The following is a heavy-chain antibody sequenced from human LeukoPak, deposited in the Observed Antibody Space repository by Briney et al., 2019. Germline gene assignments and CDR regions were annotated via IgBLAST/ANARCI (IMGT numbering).Heavy chain of an antibody. J-gene: IGHJ4*02. V-gene: IGHV1-18*01. CDR3: ARDSPTYYYDSSGYSATEEIDY. CDR1: GYTFTNYG. CDR2: ISAYNGNT. Sequence: ASVNVSFTASGYTFTNYGISWVRQAPGQGLERMGWISAYNGNTNYAQKLQGRVTMTTDTSTSTAYMELRSLRSDDTAVYYCARDSPTYYYDSSGYSATEEIDYWGQGTLVTVSS. D-gene: IGHD3-22*01.